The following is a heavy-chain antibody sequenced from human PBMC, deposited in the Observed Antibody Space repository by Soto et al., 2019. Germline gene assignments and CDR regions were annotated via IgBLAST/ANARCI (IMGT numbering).Heavy chain of an antibody. CDR3: ARGGIVVVPAEGYYYMDV. CDR2: INPNSGGT. CDR1: GYTFTGYY. Sequence: GGSVKVSCKASGYTFTGYYMHWVRQAPGQGLEWMGWINPNSGGTNYAQKFQGWVTMTRDTSISTAYMELSRLRSDDTAVYYCARGGIVVVPAEGYYYMDVWGKGTTVTVS. J-gene: IGHJ6*03. D-gene: IGHD2-2*01. V-gene: IGHV1-2*04.